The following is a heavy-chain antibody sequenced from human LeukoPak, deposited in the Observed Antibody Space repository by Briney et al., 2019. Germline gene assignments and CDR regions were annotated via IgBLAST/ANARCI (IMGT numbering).Heavy chain of an antibody. CDR2: ITDSGGTS. D-gene: IGHD3-22*01. Sequence: GGSLRLSCADSGYNFRTYAMSWVRQAPGKGLEWVSTITDSGGTSYYADSVKGRFTISRDNSKNSLYLQMSNLRTGDTAVYYCVKSTYSDTSGYFAFDSWGQGSLVTVSA. J-gene: IGHJ4*02. V-gene: IGHV3-23*01. CDR1: GYNFRTYA. CDR3: VKSTYSDTSGYFAFDS.